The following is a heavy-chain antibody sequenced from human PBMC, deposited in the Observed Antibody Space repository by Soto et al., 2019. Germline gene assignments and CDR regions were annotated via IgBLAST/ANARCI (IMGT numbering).Heavy chain of an antibody. CDR3: TSGVVPITY. CDR2: LYSAGSA. D-gene: IGHD3-16*01. J-gene: IGHJ4*02. CDR1: GFTVSSNY. Sequence: PGGSLRLSCAASGFTVSSNYMTWVRQAPGKGLEWVSVLYSAGSAYYADSVRGRFSISRDNSKNTLYLQMDRLRAEDTAIYYCTSGVVPITYWGQGTLVTVSS. V-gene: IGHV3-53*01.